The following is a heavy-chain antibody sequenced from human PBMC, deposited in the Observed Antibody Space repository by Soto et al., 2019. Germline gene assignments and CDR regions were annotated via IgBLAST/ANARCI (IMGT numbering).Heavy chain of an antibody. Sequence: QVQLVQSGAEVKKPGSSVKVSCKASGGTFSSYAISWVRQAPGQGLEWMGGIIPIFGTANYAQKFQGRVTITADEATRTAYMEQSSLRSEDTDVYYCARGPVGVVAATGRYWFAPWGQGTLVTVSS. V-gene: IGHV1-69*01. D-gene: IGHD2-15*01. CDR1: GGTFSSYA. CDR2: IIPIFGTA. CDR3: ARGPVGVVAATGRYWFAP. J-gene: IGHJ5*02.